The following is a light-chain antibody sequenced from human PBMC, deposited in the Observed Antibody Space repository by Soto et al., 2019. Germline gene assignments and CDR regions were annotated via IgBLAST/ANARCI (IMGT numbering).Light chain of an antibody. V-gene: IGKV1-33*01. CDR1: QDINKN. J-gene: IGKJ5*01. CDR3: QQYESLPLT. Sequence: DIQMTQSPSSLSASVGDRGTITCQASQDINKNLIWYKQKPGKAPKLLIYDASDLETGVPSRFSGSGSGTGFTFTISSLQPEDFATYYCQQYESLPLTFGQGTRLEIK. CDR2: DAS.